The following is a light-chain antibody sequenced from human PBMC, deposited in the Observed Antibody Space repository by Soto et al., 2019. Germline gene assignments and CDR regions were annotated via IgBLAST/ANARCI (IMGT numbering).Light chain of an antibody. Sequence: DLPMTQSPSSLSASVGDRVTITCRASQSISSYLNWYQQKPGKAPKLLIYAASSLQSGVPSRFSGSGSGTDFTLTISCLQPEDFATYYCQQSYSTPYTFGQGTKLEIK. CDR1: QSISSY. J-gene: IGKJ2*01. CDR2: AAS. CDR3: QQSYSTPYT. V-gene: IGKV1-39*01.